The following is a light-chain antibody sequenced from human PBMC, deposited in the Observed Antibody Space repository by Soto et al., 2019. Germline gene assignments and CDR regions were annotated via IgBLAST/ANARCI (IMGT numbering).Light chain of an antibody. Sequence: EIVMTQSPATLSVSPGERATLSCRASQSIRKNLAWYQQKVGQAHRLLISGASTRATCIPARFSGSGSGTEFTLSISSLQCEDWALYYCQQYHHWPPLTFGGGTKVEI. CDR2: GAS. CDR1: QSIRKN. V-gene: IGKV3-15*01. J-gene: IGKJ4*01. CDR3: QQYHHWPPLT.